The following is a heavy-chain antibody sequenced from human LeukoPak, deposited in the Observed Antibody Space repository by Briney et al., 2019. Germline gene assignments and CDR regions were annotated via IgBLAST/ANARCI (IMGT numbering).Heavy chain of an antibody. CDR2: IYYSGST. J-gene: IGHJ5*02. D-gene: IGHD5-12*01. Sequence: SETLSLTCTVSGGSISSYYWSWIRQPPGKGLEWIGYIYYSGSTNYNPSLKSRVTISVDTSKNQFSLKLSSVTAADTAVYYCARGIWGGYENWFDPWGQGTRVIVSP. CDR1: GGSISSYY. CDR3: ARGIWGGYENWFDP. V-gene: IGHV4-59*01.